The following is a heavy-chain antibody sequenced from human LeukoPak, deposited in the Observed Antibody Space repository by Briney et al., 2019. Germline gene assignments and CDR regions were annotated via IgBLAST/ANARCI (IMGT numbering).Heavy chain of an antibody. Sequence: GGSLRLSCAASGFTFSSYGMHWVRQAPGKGLEWVAFIRYDGGNKYYADSVKGRFTISRDNSKNTLYLQMNSLRAEDTAVYYCAKEHSGSPFDYWGQGTLVTVSS. V-gene: IGHV3-30*02. CDR3: AKEHSGSPFDY. CDR2: IRYDGGNK. CDR1: GFTFSSYG. J-gene: IGHJ4*02. D-gene: IGHD1-26*01.